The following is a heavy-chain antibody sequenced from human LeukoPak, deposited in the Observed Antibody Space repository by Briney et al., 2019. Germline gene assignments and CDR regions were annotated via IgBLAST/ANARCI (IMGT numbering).Heavy chain of an antibody. CDR2: INHSGST. V-gene: IGHV4-34*01. Sequence: KPSETLSLTCAVYGGSFSGYYWSWIRQPPGKGLEWIGEINHSGSTNYNPSLKSRVTISVDKSKNQFSLKLSSVTAADTAVYYCARSWYSSSSGWFDPWGQGTLVTVSS. D-gene: IGHD6-6*01. CDR1: GGSFSGYY. J-gene: IGHJ5*02. CDR3: ARSWYSSSSGWFDP.